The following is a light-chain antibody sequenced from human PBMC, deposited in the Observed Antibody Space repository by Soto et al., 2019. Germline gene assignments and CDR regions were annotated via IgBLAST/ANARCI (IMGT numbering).Light chain of an antibody. CDR1: QSVSSN. CDR2: GAS. V-gene: IGKV3-15*01. Sequence: EIVMTQSPATLSVSPGERATLSCRASQSVSSNLAWYQQKPGQAPRLLIYGASTRATGIPARFSGSGSGTEFTLTVSGLPSEDFAVYDCQQYNNWPQTFGQGTKLEIK. J-gene: IGKJ2*01. CDR3: QQYNNWPQT.